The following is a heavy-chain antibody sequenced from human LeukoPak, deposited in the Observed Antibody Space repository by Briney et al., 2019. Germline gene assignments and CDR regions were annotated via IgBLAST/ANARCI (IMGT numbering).Heavy chain of an antibody. CDR3: ARAFSRFRLIDY. V-gene: IGHV3-20*04. Sequence: GGSLRLSCAASGFTFYDYGMSWVRQAPGKGLEWVSGINWNVGSAGYADSVKGRFTISRDNAKNSLYLKMNSLRAEDTALYYCARAFSRFRLIDYWGQGTLVTVSS. J-gene: IGHJ4*02. CDR1: GFTFYDYG. CDR2: INWNVGSA. D-gene: IGHD3-3*02.